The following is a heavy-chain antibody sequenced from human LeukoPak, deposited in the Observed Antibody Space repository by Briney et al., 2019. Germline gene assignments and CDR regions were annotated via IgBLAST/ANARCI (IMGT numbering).Heavy chain of an antibody. CDR1: GFTFNNYG. D-gene: IGHD3-16*01. CDR2: IRYDGSNT. J-gene: IGHJ4*02. V-gene: IGHV3-30*02. Sequence: PGGSLRLSCAASGFTFNNYGMHWVRQAPGKGLEWLAFIRYDGSNTYYADSVKGRFTVSRDDSKNTLYLQMNSLRGDDTAVYYCARDFGEGYPDYYLDYWGQGTLVTVSS. CDR3: ARDFGEGYPDYYLDY.